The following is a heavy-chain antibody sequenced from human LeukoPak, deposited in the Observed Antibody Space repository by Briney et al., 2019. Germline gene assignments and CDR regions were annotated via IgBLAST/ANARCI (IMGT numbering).Heavy chain of an antibody. CDR2: INHSGST. CDR3: ARAWAAAGDFDY. Sequence: SETLSLTCAVYGGSFSGYYWSWIRQPPGKGLEWIGEINHSGSTNYNPYLKSRVTISVDTSKNQFSLKLSSVTAADTAVYYCARAWAAAGDFDYWGQGTLVTVSS. J-gene: IGHJ4*02. CDR1: GGSFSGYY. V-gene: IGHV4-34*01. D-gene: IGHD6-13*01.